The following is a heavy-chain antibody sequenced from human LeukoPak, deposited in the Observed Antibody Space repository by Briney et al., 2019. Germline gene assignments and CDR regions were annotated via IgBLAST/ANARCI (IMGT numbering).Heavy chain of an antibody. CDR2: ISWNSGSI. Sequence: GGSLRLSCAASGFTFDDYAMHWVRQAPGKGLEWVSGISWNSGSIGYADSVKGRFTISRDNAKNSLYLQMNSLRAEDTALYYCAKDRARTSNYYYGMDVWGQRTTVTVSS. CDR1: GFTFDDYA. D-gene: IGHD1-1*01. J-gene: IGHJ6*02. V-gene: IGHV3-9*01. CDR3: AKDRARTSNYYYGMDV.